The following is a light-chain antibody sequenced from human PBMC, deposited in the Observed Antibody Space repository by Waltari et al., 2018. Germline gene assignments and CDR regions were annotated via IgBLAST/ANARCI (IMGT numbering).Light chain of an antibody. Sequence: QSVLTQPPSVSGTPGQRVTISCSGSRTNVGSNSVYWHQQFPGTAPKLLIYKNDRRPPGGPVRFSGSKSGTSASLAISGLRSEDEADYYCSTWDDSLRAYVFGTGTKVTVL. CDR2: KND. CDR3: STWDDSLRAYV. CDR1: RTNVGSNS. V-gene: IGLV1-47*01. J-gene: IGLJ1*01.